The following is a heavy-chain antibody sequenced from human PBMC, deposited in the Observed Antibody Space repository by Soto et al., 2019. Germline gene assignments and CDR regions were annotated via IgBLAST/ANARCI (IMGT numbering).Heavy chain of an antibody. CDR2: INHSGST. J-gene: IGHJ4*02. CDR3: ARSSYGGVRGVTI. CDR1: GGSFSGYY. V-gene: IGHV4-34*01. D-gene: IGHD3-10*01. Sequence: PSETLSLTCAVHGGSFSGYYWDWIRQPPGKGLEWIGEINHSGSTNYNPSLKSRVTISVDTSKNQFSLKLSSVTAADTAVYCCARSSYGGVRGVTIWGQGTLVTVSS.